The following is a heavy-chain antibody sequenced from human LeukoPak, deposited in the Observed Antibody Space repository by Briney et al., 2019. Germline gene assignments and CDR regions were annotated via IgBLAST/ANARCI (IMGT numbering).Heavy chain of an antibody. CDR3: ARFNYDFWSGPNWFGP. D-gene: IGHD3-3*01. J-gene: IGHJ5*02. CDR1: GGSISSGDYY. Sequence: SQTLSLTCTVSGGSISSGDYYWSWIRQPPGKGLEWIGYIYYSGSTYYNPSLKSRVTISVDTSKNQFSLKLSSVTAADTAVYYCARFNYDFWSGPNWFGPWGQGTLVTVSS. CDR2: IYYSGST. V-gene: IGHV4-30-4*01.